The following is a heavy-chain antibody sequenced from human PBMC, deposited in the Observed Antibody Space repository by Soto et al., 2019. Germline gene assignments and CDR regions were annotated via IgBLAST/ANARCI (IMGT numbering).Heavy chain of an antibody. CDR1: GDSFSSFA. CDR3: ARPYYDSSGYYLWYFEY. J-gene: IGHJ4*02. CDR2: IIPNFDTP. V-gene: IGHV1-69*06. D-gene: IGHD3-22*01. Sequence: QVQLVQSGAEVKKPGSSVKISCKASGDSFSSFAVTWVRQAPGQGLEWMGGIIPNFDTPKYAQKFQGRVTIIADKSTSTPYMQLCSLRSEDTAVYYCARPYYDSSGYYLWYFEYWGQGTLVTVSS.